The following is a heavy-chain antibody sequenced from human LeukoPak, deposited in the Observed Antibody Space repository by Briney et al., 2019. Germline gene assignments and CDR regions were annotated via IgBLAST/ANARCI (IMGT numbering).Heavy chain of an antibody. V-gene: IGHV4-4*07. CDR3: ARDLDHCDSTNCLNWFDP. CDR2: ISTSGST. D-gene: IGHD2/OR15-2a*01. Sequence: PSETLSLTCTVSGGSISTYHWSWIRHPAGKGLEGIGRISTSGSTSYSPSLTSRVTISVDKSKSHYSLTLRSVTAADTAVYYCARDLDHCDSTNCLNWFDPWGQGTLVTVSS. J-gene: IGHJ5*02. CDR1: GGSISTYH.